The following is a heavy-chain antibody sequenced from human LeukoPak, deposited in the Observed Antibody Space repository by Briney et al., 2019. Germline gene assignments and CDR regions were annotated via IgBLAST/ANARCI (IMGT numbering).Heavy chain of an antibody. CDR1: DFTFNTYD. V-gene: IGHV3-21*01. J-gene: IGHJ6*03. Sequence: GGSLRLSCAASDFTFNTYDMNWVRQAPGKGLEWVSSISSSSSYIYYADSVKGRFTISRDNAKNSLYLQMNSLRAEDTSIYHCAREGHSYYYMDVWGKGTTVTVSS. CDR2: ISSSSSYI. CDR3: AREGHSYYYMDV.